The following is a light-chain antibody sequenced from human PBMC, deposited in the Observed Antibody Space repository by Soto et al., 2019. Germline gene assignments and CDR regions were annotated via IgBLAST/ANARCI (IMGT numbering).Light chain of an antibody. Sequence: QSALTQPASVSGSPGQSITISCTGTSSDVGGYNYVSWYQQHPGKAPKLMIYDVSNRPSGVSNRFSGSKSGNTASLTISGLQADDEADYYCSSYTSSSTRVFGTGTKRTVL. J-gene: IGLJ1*01. CDR1: SSDVGGYNY. CDR3: SSYTSSSTRV. V-gene: IGLV2-14*01. CDR2: DVS.